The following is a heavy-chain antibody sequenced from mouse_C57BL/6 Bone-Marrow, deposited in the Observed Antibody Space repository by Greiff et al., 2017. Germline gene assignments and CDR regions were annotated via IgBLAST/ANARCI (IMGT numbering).Heavy chain of an antibody. V-gene: IGHV1-81*01. CDR3: AREDYYGSSYDY. CDR2: IYPGSGST. CDR1: GYTFTSYG. D-gene: IGHD1-1*01. Sequence: QVQLQQSGAELARPGASVKLSCKASGYTFTSYGISWVKQRTGQGLEWIGEIYPGSGSTNYNEKFKSKATLTVDTSSSTAYMQLSSLTSEDSAVYYCAREDYYGSSYDYWGQGTTLTVSS. J-gene: IGHJ2*01.